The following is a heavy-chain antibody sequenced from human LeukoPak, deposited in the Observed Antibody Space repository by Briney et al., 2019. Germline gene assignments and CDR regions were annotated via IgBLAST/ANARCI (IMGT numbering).Heavy chain of an antibody. CDR1: GYTFTNYG. CDR3: ARDSGSSSYDY. Sequence: ASVKVSCKASGYTFTNYGVSWVRQALGQGLEWMGWISANNGNTDYAQKLQGRVTMTTDTSTSTAYMELRSLRSDDTAVYYCARDSGSSSYDYWGQGTLVTVSS. CDR2: ISANNGNT. V-gene: IGHV1-18*01. J-gene: IGHJ4*02. D-gene: IGHD6-6*01.